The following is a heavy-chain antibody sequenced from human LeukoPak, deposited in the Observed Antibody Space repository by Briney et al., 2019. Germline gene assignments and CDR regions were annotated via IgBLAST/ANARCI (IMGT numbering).Heavy chain of an antibody. J-gene: IGHJ2*01. V-gene: IGHV3-30*04. Sequence: GGSLRLSCAAYGFTFSSYAMHWVRQAPGKGLEWVAVISYDGSNKYYADSVKGRFTSSRDNSKNTLYLQMNSLRAEDTAVYYCARGKGCSSTSCPGGYFDLWGRGTLVTVSS. CDR3: ARGKGCSSTSCPGGYFDL. CDR1: GFTFSSYA. CDR2: ISYDGSNK. D-gene: IGHD2-2*01.